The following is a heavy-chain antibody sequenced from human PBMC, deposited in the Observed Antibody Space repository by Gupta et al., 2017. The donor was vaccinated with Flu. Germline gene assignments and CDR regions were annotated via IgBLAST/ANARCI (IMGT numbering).Heavy chain of an antibody. CDR3: ARGDDDFRTKDYYFDY. CDR2: INSDGRST. CDR1: GFTFRSYW. D-gene: IGHD3-3*01. Sequence: EVQLVESGGGLVQPGGSLRLSCAASGFTFRSYWMYWVRQAPGKGLVWVSGINSDGRSTSYADSVKGRFTISRDNAKNTLYLQVNSQRAEDTAVYYCARGDDDFRTKDYYFDYWGQGTLVTVSS. J-gene: IGHJ4*02. V-gene: IGHV3-74*01.